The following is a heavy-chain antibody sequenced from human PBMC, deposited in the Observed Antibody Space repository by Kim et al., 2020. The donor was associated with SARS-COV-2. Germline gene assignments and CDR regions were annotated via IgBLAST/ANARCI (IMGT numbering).Heavy chain of an antibody. V-gene: IGHV4-34*01. D-gene: IGHD2-15*01. J-gene: IGHJ4*02. CDR1: GGSFSGYY. CDR2: INHSGST. Sequence: SETLSLTCAVYGGSFSGYYWSWIRQPPGKGLEWIGEINHSGSTNYNPSPKSRVTISVDTSKNQFSLKLSSVTAADTAVYYCARGRVVVAAESLYYFFTTNHFFDYWGQGTLVTVSS. CDR3: ARGRVVVAAESLYYFFTTNHFFDY.